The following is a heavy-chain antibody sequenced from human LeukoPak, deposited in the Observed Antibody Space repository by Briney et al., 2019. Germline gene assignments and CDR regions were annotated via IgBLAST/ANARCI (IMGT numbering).Heavy chain of an antibody. CDR3: AKVSGWELLGAYFDY. J-gene: IGHJ4*02. Sequence: GGSLRLSCAASGFTVSSNYMSWVRQAPGKGLEWVSAISGSGGSTYYADSVKGRFTISRDNSKNTLYLQMNSLRAEDTAVYYCAKVSGWELLGAYFDYWGQGTLVTVSS. D-gene: IGHD1-26*01. CDR1: GFTVSSNY. V-gene: IGHV3-23*01. CDR2: ISGSGGST.